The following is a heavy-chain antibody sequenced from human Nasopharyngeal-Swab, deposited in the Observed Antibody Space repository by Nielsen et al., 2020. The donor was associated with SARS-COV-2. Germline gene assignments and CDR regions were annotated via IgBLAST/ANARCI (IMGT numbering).Heavy chain of an antibody. CDR1: GGSISSNY. J-gene: IGHJ4*02. Sequence: SETLSLTCSVSGGSISSNYWNWIRQPPGKGLEWIGYPHDSEVAKYNPSLKSRITISVDMSKNQFPLNLSSVTAADTAVYFCARGAVYCSGGVCRTNFDYWGQGILVTVSS. CDR2: PHDSEVA. D-gene: IGHD2-15*01. CDR3: ARGAVYCSGGVCRTNFDY. V-gene: IGHV4-59*01.